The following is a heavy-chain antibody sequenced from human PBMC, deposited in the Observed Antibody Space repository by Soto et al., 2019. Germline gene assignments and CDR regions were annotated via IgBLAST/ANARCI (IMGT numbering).Heavy chain of an antibody. CDR1: GFTFSSYW. D-gene: IGHD3-3*01. J-gene: IGHJ6*02. Sequence: GGSLRLSCAASGFTFSSYWMSWVRQAPGKGLEWVANIKQDGSEKYYVDSVKGRFTISRDNSKNTLYLQMNSLRAEDTAVYYCAKDVLRFLEWLAFYGMAVWGQGTTVTVSS. CDR3: AKDVLRFLEWLAFYGMAV. V-gene: IGHV3-7*01. CDR2: IKQDGSEK.